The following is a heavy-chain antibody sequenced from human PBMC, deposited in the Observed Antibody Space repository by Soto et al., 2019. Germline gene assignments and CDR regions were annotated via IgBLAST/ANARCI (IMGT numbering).Heavy chain of an antibody. CDR3: VKDGSSGWPYYYGLYV. V-gene: IGHV3-30*18. Sequence: QVQLVESGGGGVQPGRSLRLSCAASGFTFSSYGMHWVRQAPGKGLEWVAVISYDGRNKYYADSVKGRFTISRDNSKNTLYLQMSSLRAADTAVYYCVKDGSSGWPYYYGLYVWGQGTTVTVSS. J-gene: IGHJ6*02. CDR2: ISYDGRNK. CDR1: GFTFSSYG. D-gene: IGHD6-19*01.